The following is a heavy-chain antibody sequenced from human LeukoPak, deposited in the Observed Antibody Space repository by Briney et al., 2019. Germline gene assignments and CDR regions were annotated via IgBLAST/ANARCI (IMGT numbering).Heavy chain of an antibody. J-gene: IGHJ4*02. CDR2: ISGSGGST. D-gene: IGHD2-2*01. V-gene: IGHV3-23*01. CDR1: GFTFSNYG. Sequence: PGGSLRLSCAASGFTFSNYGMSWVRQAPGKGLEWVSGISGSGGSTYYADSVKGRFTISRDNSKNTLFLQMNSLRAEDRAVYYCPKDSLRTVPKASFDSWGQGTLVTVSS. CDR3: PKDSLRTVPKASFDS.